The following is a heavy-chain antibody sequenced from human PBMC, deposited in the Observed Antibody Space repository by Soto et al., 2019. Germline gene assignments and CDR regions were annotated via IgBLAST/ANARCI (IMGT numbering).Heavy chain of an antibody. CDR1: GFTVSSNY. J-gene: IGHJ4*02. CDR2: IYSGGST. V-gene: IGHV3-53*01. D-gene: IGHD4-17*01. Sequence: EVQLVESGGGLIQPGGSLRLSCAASGFTVSSNYMSWVRQAPGKGLEWVSVIYSGGSTYYADSVKGRFTISRDNSKNTLYLQMNSLRDEDTAVYYCAREGTDYGDYVGGFDYWGQGTLVTVSS. CDR3: AREGTDYGDYVGGFDY.